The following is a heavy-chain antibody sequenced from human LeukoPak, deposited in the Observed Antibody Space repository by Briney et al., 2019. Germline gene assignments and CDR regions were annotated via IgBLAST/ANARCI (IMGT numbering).Heavy chain of an antibody. CDR3: ARAGYYYDSSGYYYGVFDY. CDR1: GGSISSHY. Sequence: SETLSLTCTVSGGSISSHYWSWIRQPPGKGLEWIGYIYYSGSTNYNPSLKSRVTISVDTSKNQFSLKLSSVTAAGTAVYYCARAGYYYDSSGYYYGVFDYWGQETLVTVSS. D-gene: IGHD3-22*01. CDR2: IYYSGST. V-gene: IGHV4-59*11. J-gene: IGHJ4*02.